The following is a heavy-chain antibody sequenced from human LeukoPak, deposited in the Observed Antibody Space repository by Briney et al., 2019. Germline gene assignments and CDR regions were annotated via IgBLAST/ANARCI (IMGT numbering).Heavy chain of an antibody. D-gene: IGHD2-15*01. Sequence: PSETLSLTCTVSGGSISSYYWSWIRQPPGKGLEWIGYIYYNGSTNYNPSLKSRVTISVDTSKNQFSLKLSSVTAADTAVYYCARGITSVAATAFDYWGQGTLVTVSS. V-gene: IGHV4-59*01. CDR2: IYYNGST. CDR3: ARGITSVAATAFDY. CDR1: GGSISSYY. J-gene: IGHJ4*02.